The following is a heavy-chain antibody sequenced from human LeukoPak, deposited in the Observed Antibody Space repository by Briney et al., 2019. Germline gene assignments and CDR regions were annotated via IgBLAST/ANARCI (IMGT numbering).Heavy chain of an antibody. CDR1: GYTFTSCG. D-gene: IGHD6-13*01. Sequence: ASVKVSCKASGYTFTSCGISWVRQPPGQGLEWMGRISAYNGNTNYAQKLQGRGTMTTDTSTSTAYMELRSLRSDDTAGYYCARDQRYSSSWEDAFDIWGQGTMVTVSS. J-gene: IGHJ3*02. CDR3: ARDQRYSSSWEDAFDI. V-gene: IGHV1-18*01. CDR2: ISAYNGNT.